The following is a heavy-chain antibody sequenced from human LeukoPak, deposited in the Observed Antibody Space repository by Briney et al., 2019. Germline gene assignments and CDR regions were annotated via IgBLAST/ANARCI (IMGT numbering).Heavy chain of an antibody. D-gene: IGHD1-1*01. CDR1: GFTFSNYA. CDR3: ALESTTGTTPVGY. CDR2: IRGSGDST. J-gene: IGHJ4*02. V-gene: IGHV3-23*01. Sequence: GGSLRLSCAASGFTFSNYAMGWVRQAPGKGLEWVSAIRGSGDSTYYADSVKGRFTISRDNSKNTLYLQMNSLRAEDTAVYYCALESTTGTTPVGYWGQGTLVTVSS.